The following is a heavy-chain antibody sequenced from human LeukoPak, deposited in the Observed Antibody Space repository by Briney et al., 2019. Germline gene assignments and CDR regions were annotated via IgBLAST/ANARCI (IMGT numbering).Heavy chain of an antibody. CDR1: GFTFSSYA. D-gene: IGHD6-13*01. CDR2: IMQDGSEK. V-gene: IGHV3-7*01. CDR3: AREAYSSSRPADAFDI. J-gene: IGHJ3*02. Sequence: GGSLRLSCAASGFTFSSYAMSWVRQAPGKGLEWVANIMQDGSEKNYVDSVKGRLTISRDNARNSLYLQMSSLGAEDTAVYCCAREAYSSSRPADAFDIWGQGTVVTVSS.